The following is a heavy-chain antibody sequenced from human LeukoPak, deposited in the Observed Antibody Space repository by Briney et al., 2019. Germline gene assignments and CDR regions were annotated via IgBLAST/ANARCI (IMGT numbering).Heavy chain of an antibody. CDR1: GFTFSSYW. CDR2: MKIEGSEE. J-gene: IGHJ5*02. Sequence: PGGSLRLSCVASGFTFSSYWMSWVRQAPGNGLEWVANMKIEGSEEYYVDSVKGRFTISRDNAKNSLYLQMNSLRVDDTAVYYCTRWARYCSSGSCYSWFDPWGQGTLVTVSS. CDR3: TRWARYCSSGSCYSWFDP. V-gene: IGHV3-7*01. D-gene: IGHD2-15*01.